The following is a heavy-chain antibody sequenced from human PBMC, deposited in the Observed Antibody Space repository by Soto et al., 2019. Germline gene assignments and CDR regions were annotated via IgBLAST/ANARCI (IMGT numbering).Heavy chain of an antibody. V-gene: IGHV4-34*01. J-gene: IGHJ6*04. D-gene: IGHD1-26*01. CDR1: GGSLSGYF. Sequence: SETLSLTCAVYGGSLSGYFWSWIRQPPGKGLEWIGEINHSGSTNYNPSLKSRLTISLDTSNNHCSLKLSSVTAADTAVYYCRRDRWSYPDYRMHAWGKGTTVTVTS. CDR2: INHSGST. CDR3: RRDRWSYPDYRMHA.